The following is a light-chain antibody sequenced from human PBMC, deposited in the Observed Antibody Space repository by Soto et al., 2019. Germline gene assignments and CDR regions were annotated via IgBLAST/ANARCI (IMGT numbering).Light chain of an antibody. CDR3: QHYNSYSWT. J-gene: IGKJ1*01. Sequence: IQMTQSPSSLSASVGDGVTITCRASQDIRNDLAWNQQKPGKALNLLLFAAANLKSGVPSRFSGGGSGTEFTLTISSLQPDDFATYYCQHYNSYSWTFGQGTKVDIK. V-gene: IGKV1-5*03. CDR1: QDIRND. CDR2: AAA.